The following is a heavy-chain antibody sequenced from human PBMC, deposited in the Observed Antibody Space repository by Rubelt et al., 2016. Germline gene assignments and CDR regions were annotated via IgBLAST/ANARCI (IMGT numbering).Heavy chain of an antibody. D-gene: IGHD3-10*01. J-gene: IGHJ4*02. CDR3: ARDRGGAGSYYMGYFDY. CDR2: IYSGGST. V-gene: IGHV3-53*01. Sequence: EVQLVESGGGLIQPGGSLRLSCAASGFTVSSNYMSWVRQAPGKGLEWVSVIYSGGSTYYADSVKGRFTISRDNSKNTLYLQRNRLRAEDTAVYYCARDRGGAGSYYMGYFDYWGQGTLVTVAS. CDR1: GFTVSSNY.